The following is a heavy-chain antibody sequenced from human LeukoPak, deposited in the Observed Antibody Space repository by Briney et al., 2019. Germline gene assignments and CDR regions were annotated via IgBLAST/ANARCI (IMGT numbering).Heavy chain of an antibody. CDR2: ISDSGGST. CDR3: AKRGVVIRVILVGFHKEAYYFDS. CDR1: GITLSNYG. D-gene: IGHD3-22*01. J-gene: IGHJ4*02. Sequence: GGSLRLSCAVYGITLSNYGMSWVRRAPGKGLEWVAGISDSGGSTNYADSVKGRFTISRDNPKNTLYLQMNSLRAEDTAVYFCAKRGVVIRVILVGFHKEAYYFDSWGQGALVTVSS. V-gene: IGHV3-23*01.